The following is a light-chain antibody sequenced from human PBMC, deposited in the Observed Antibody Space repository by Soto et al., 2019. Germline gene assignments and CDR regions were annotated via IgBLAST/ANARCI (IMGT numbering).Light chain of an antibody. Sequence: DIQVNQPPSSLFASLPEIATITFRASQRISSYLNWYQQKPGKAPKLLIYAASSLQSAVPSRFDGSGSGTDFTLTISSLQPEDFATYYCQQSERTWKFGQGTIVEVK. CDR1: QRISSY. V-gene: IGKV1-39*01. CDR3: QQSERTWK. CDR2: AAS. J-gene: IGKJ1*01.